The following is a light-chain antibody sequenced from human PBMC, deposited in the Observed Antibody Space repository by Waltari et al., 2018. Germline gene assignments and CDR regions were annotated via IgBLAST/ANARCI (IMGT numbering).Light chain of an antibody. V-gene: IGKV3-15*01. Sequence: IVMTQSPSTLSVSPAERATLSCRASQSVSSNLAWYQQKPGQAPRLLIFGASTSATDIPARFSGSGSGTEFTLTISSLQSEDFAVYYCLQYNDWPPWTFGQGTKVEIK. CDR2: GAS. CDR3: LQYNDWPPWT. J-gene: IGKJ1*01. CDR1: QSVSSN.